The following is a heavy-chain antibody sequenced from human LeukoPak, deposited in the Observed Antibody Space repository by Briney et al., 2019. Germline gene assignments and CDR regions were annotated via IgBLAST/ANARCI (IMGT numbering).Heavy chain of an antibody. J-gene: IGHJ5*02. CDR2: IKQDGSEK. Sequence: GGSLRLSCAASGFTFSSYWMSWVRQAPGKGLEWVANIKQDGSEKYYVDSVKGRFTISRDNAKNSLYLHMNSLRAEDTAVYYCASARAEGNWFDPWGQGTLVTVSS. D-gene: IGHD1-26*01. CDR1: GFTFSSYW. CDR3: ASARAEGNWFDP. V-gene: IGHV3-7*01.